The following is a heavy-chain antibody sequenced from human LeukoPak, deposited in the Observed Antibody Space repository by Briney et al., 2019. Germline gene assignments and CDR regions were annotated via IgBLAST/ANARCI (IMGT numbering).Heavy chain of an antibody. CDR3: ARDRGWSGYYSD. CDR1: GGSISSYY. V-gene: IGHV4-59*01. D-gene: IGHD3-3*01. CDR2: IYFSGST. J-gene: IGHJ4*02. Sequence: PSETLSLTCTVSGGSISSYYWSWIRQPPGKGLEWIGYIYFSGSTNYNPSLKSRVTISVDTSKNQFSLKLSSVTAAGTAVYYCARDRGWSGYYSDWGQGTLVTVSS.